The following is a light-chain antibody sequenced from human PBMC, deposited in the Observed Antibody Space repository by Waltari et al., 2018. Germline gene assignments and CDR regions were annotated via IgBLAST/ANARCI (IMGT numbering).Light chain of an antibody. CDR3: QHYVRLPAT. CDR1: QSVSRT. CDR2: GAS. V-gene: IGKV3-20*01. Sequence: EIVLTQSPGTLSLSPGERATLSCRASQSVSRTLAWYQQKPGQAPKLLIYGASIRPTGIPDSFTGSGSGTDFSLTISSLEPEDFAIYFCQHYVRLPATFGQGTKVEIK. J-gene: IGKJ1*01.